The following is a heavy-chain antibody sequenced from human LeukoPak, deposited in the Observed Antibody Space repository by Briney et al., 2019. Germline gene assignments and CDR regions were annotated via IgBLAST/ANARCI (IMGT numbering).Heavy chain of an antibody. J-gene: IGHJ3*01. CDR2: VYPGDSAT. Sequence: GESLKISCKGSGYTFTNYWIGWVRQMPGKGLEWMAMVYPGDSATKYSPSFQGQVTVSADRSISTAYLQWNSLKASDTAMYFCARQPGTGANRNAFDLWGQGTKVTVSS. CDR3: ARQPGTGANRNAFDL. V-gene: IGHV5-51*01. CDR1: GYTFTNYW. D-gene: IGHD4/OR15-4a*01.